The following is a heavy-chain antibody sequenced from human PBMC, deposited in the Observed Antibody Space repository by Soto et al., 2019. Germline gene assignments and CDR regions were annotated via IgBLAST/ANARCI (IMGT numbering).Heavy chain of an antibody. Sequence: QVQLQESGPGLVKPSGTLSLTCAVSGGSISSSNWWSWVRQPPGKGLEWIGEIYHSGSTNYNPSLKSRVTISVDKSKNQFSLKLSSVTAADTAVYYCARDTRWNYLPYYYYYYGMDVWGQGTTVTVSS. CDR3: ARDTRWNYLPYYYYYYGMDV. CDR2: IYHSGST. D-gene: IGHD1-7*01. J-gene: IGHJ6*02. CDR1: GGSISSSNW. V-gene: IGHV4-4*02.